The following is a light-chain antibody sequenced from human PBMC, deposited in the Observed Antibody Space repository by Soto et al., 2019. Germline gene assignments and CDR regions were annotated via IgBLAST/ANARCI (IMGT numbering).Light chain of an antibody. Sequence: EIVMTQSPATLSVSPGERATLSCRASQSVSSDLAWYHQKPGQAPRLLIYGASSRATGIPDRFSGSGSGTDFTLTISRLEPEDFAVYYCQQYGSSPRAFGQGTKVDTK. CDR2: GAS. J-gene: IGKJ1*01. V-gene: IGKV3-20*01. CDR1: QSVSSD. CDR3: QQYGSSPRA.